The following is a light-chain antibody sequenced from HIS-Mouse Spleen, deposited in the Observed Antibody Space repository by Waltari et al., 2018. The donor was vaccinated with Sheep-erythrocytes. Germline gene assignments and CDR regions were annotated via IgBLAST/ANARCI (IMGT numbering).Light chain of an antibody. J-gene: IGKJ2*01. CDR3: QQFNSYLYT. V-gene: IGKV1-13*02. CDR2: DAS. CDR1: QGISSA. Sequence: AIQLTQSPSSLSASVGDRVTITCRASQGISSALAWYQQKPGKAPKLLIYDASSLESGVPSRFGGSGSGTDFTLTISSLQPEDFATYYCQQFNSYLYTFGQGTKLDIK.